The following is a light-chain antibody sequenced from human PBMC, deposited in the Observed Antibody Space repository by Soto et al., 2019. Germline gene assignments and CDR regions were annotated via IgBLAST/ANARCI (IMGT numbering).Light chain of an antibody. J-gene: IGKJ2*01. CDR2: LGS. CDR1: QSLLHSNGYNY. Sequence: IVMTQSPLSLPVTPGEPASISCRSSQSLLHSNGYNYLDWYLQRPGQSPQLLIYLGSNRASGVPERFSGSGSEKDFALKMSGVEAEDVPVYYCMHALQALYTGGQGTKADIK. V-gene: IGKV2-28*01. CDR3: MHALQALYT.